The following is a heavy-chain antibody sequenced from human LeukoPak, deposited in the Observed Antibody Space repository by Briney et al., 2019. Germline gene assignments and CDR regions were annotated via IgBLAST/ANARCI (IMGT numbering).Heavy chain of an antibody. CDR1: GYTFTSYY. J-gene: IGHJ3*02. V-gene: IGHV1-46*01. CDR2: INPSGDST. D-gene: IGHD3-22*01. Sequence: AASVKVSCKASGYTFTSYYMHWVRQAPGQGLEWMGIINPSGDSTTYAQKFQGRVTMTRDMSTSTVYMELRSLRSDDTAVYYCASLKNSYDSSGYLVTDAFDIWGQGTMVTVSS. CDR3: ASLKNSYDSSGYLVTDAFDI.